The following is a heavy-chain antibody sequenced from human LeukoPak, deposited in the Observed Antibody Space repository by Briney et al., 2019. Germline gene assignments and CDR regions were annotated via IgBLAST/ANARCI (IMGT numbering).Heavy chain of an antibody. CDR3: AKPVMITFGGVIAHNWFDP. Sequence: PGRSLRLSCAASGFTFSSYGMHWVRHAPGKGLEWVAVISYDGSNKYYADSVKGRFTISRDNSKNTLYLQMNSLRAEDTAVYYCAKPVMITFGGVIAHNWFDPWGQGTLVSVSS. J-gene: IGHJ5*02. CDR2: ISYDGSNK. V-gene: IGHV3-30*18. D-gene: IGHD3-16*02. CDR1: GFTFSSYG.